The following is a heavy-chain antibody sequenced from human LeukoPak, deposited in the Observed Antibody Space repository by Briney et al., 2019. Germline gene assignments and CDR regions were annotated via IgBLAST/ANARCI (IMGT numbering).Heavy chain of an antibody. J-gene: IGHJ4*02. D-gene: IGHD2-2*01. CDR3: ARCPGGSTSRYYFDY. CDR2: ISYDGSNK. CDR1: GFSFSSYS. V-gene: IGHV3-30*03. Sequence: GGSLRLSCAASGFSFSSYSMNWVRQAPGKGLEWVAVISYDGSNKYYADSVKGRFTISRDNSKNTLYLQMNSLRAEDTAVYYCARCPGGSTSRYYFDYWGQGTLVTVSS.